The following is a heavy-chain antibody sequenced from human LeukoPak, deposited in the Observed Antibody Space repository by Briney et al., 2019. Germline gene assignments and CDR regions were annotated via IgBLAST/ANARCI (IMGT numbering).Heavy chain of an antibody. Sequence: QPGGSLRLSCAASGFTLSNYAMNWVRQAPGKGLEWVSGISGSGGSTYYADSVKGRFTISRDNSKNTLYLQMISLRAEDTAVYYCAKDRYSNYGNWFDPWGQGTLVTVFS. CDR3: AKDRYSNYGNWFDP. D-gene: IGHD4-11*01. CDR1: GFTLSNYA. V-gene: IGHV3-23*01. CDR2: ISGSGGST. J-gene: IGHJ5*02.